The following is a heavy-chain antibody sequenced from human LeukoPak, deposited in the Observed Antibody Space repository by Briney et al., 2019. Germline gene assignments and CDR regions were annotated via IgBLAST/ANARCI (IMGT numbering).Heavy chain of an antibody. D-gene: IGHD3-22*01. CDR3: VKDRTYDSTGSYFDY. Sequence: GGSLRLSCPASGFTFDDYAMHWVRQAPGEGLEWVSGITWNSGVIRYADSVKGRFTVSRDNAMNSLYLEMNSLRVEDTAFYFCVKDRTYDSTGSYFDYWGQGTLVAVSS. V-gene: IGHV3-9*01. J-gene: IGHJ4*02. CDR2: ITWNSGVI. CDR1: GFTFDDYA.